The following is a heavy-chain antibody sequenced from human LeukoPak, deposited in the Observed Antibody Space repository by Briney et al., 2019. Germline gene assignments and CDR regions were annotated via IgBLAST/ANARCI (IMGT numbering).Heavy chain of an antibody. CDR1: GGSISSYY. J-gene: IGHJ5*02. D-gene: IGHD2-15*01. Sequence: SETLSLTCSVSGGSISSYYWTWIRQSPGKELEYVAYIFYNVYTDYNPSLKSRVTISVDTSKNQFSLKLSSVTAADTAVYYCARDRGWCSGGSCYWLDPWGQGTLVTVSS. CDR3: ARDRGWCSGGSCYWLDP. V-gene: IGHV4-59*01. CDR2: IFYNVYT.